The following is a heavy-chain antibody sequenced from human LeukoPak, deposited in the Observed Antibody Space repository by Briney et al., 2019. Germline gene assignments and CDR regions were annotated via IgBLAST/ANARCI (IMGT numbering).Heavy chain of an antibody. J-gene: IGHJ6*02. Sequence: SETLSLTCAVYGGSFSGYYWSWIRQPPGKGLEWIGYIYYSGSTNYNPSLKSRVTISVDTSKNQFSLKLSSVTAADTAVYYCARVSIAAAGTTYYYYYGMDVWGQGTTVTVSS. D-gene: IGHD6-13*01. CDR3: ARVSIAAAGTTYYYYYGMDV. CDR2: IYYSGST. V-gene: IGHV4-59*01. CDR1: GGSFSGYY.